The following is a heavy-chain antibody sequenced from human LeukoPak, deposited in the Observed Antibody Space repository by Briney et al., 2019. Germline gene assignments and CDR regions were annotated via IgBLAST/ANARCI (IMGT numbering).Heavy chain of an antibody. CDR1: GGTFSSYA. CDR2: IIPIFGTA. Sequence: SVKVSCKASGGTFSSYAISWVRQAPGQGLEWMGGIIPIFGTANYAQKFQGRVTITADKSTSTAYMELSGLRSEDTAVYYCARLGGVRGVTYYFDYWGQGTLVTVSS. V-gene: IGHV1-69*06. CDR3: ARLGGVRGVTYYFDY. J-gene: IGHJ4*02. D-gene: IGHD3-10*01.